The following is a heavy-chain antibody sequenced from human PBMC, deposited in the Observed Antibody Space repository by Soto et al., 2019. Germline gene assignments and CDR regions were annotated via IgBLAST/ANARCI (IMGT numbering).Heavy chain of an antibody. Sequence: SETLSLTCTVSGGSISSYYWSWIRQPPGKGLEWIGYIYYSGSTNYNPSVKGRFTISRDNSKNTLYLQMNSLRAEDTAVYYCARLSSSGWYNWFDPWGQGTLVTVSS. CDR2: IYYSGST. D-gene: IGHD6-19*01. CDR3: ARLSSSGWYNWFDP. CDR1: GGSISSYY. V-gene: IGHV4-59*12. J-gene: IGHJ5*02.